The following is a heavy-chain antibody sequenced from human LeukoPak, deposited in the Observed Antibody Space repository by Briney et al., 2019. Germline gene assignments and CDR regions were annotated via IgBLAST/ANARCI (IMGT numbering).Heavy chain of an antibody. Sequence: QPGVSLRLSCAASGFTFSSYAMHWVRQAPGKGLEGVAVISYDGSNKYYADSVKGRFTISRDNSKNTLYLQMNSLRAEDTAVYYCATLGSHFDYWGQGTLVTVSS. CDR2: ISYDGSNK. CDR3: ATLGSHFDY. D-gene: IGHD3-10*01. CDR1: GFTFSSYA. V-gene: IGHV3-30*04. J-gene: IGHJ4*02.